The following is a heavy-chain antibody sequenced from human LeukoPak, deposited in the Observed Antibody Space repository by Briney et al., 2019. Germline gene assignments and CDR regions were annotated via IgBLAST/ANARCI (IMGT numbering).Heavy chain of an antibody. CDR3: ARDRGVDYCSGGSCSHYYYYMDV. CDR1: GFTFRSYA. Sequence: GSLRLSCAASGFTFRSYAMHWVRQPPGKGLEWIGEINHSGSTNYNPSLKSRVTISVDTSKNQFSLKLSSVTAADTAVYYCARDRGVDYCSGGSCSHYYYYMDVWGKGTTVTISS. J-gene: IGHJ6*03. CDR2: INHSGST. D-gene: IGHD2-15*01. V-gene: IGHV4-34*01.